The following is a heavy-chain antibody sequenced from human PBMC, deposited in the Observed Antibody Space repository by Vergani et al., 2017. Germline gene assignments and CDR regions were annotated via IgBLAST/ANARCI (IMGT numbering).Heavy chain of an antibody. CDR2: IYWNDDK. CDR1: GFSLSTSGVG. J-gene: IGHJ6*03. D-gene: IGHD1-26*01. CDR3: AKWELDYYYYYYMDV. V-gene: IGHV2-5*01. Sequence: QITLKESGPTLVKPTQTLTLTCTFSGFSLSTSGVGVGWIRQPPGKALEWLALIYWNDDKRYSPSLKIRLTITKDTSKNQLVLTMTNMAPVDTATYYCAKWELDYYYYYYMDVWGKGTTVTVSS.